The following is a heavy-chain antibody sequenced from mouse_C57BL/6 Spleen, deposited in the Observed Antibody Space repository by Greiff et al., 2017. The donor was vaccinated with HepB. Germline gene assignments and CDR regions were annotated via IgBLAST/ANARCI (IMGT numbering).Heavy chain of an antibody. CDR1: GYTFNSYW. CDR2: IHPNSGST. CDR3: ARMYGVFAY. Sequence: QVQLQQPGAELVKPGASVKLSCKASGYTFNSYWMHWVKQRPGQGLEWIGMIHPNSGSTNYNEKFKSKATLTVDKSSSTAYRQLSSLTSEDSAVYYCARMYGVFAYWGQGTLVTVSA. D-gene: IGHD1-1*01. V-gene: IGHV1-64*01. J-gene: IGHJ3*01.